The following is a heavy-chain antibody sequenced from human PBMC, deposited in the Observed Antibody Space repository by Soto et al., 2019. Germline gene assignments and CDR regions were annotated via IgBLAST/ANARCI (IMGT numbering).Heavy chain of an antibody. CDR2: ISYGGDNK. D-gene: IGHD6-13*01. CDR1: RFIFSDYA. CDR3: AKARHSTSWYGVEADF. J-gene: IGHJ4*02. Sequence: QVQLVESGGGVVQPGRSLRLSCAASRFIFSDYAMHWVRQAPGKGLEWVAVISYGGDNKYYAESVRGRFAISRDNLKNTLYLQMNSLNPEDTAVYRCAKARHSTSWYGVEADFWGQGTLVTVSS. V-gene: IGHV3-30*09.